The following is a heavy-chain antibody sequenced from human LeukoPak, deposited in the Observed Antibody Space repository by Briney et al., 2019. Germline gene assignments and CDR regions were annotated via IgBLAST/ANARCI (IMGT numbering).Heavy chain of an antibody. V-gene: IGHV3-30*02. D-gene: IGHD6-13*01. J-gene: IGHJ6*03. CDR3: AKVGQYSSSHYYYYYMDV. CDR2: IRYDGSNK. CDR1: GFTFSSYG. Sequence: PGGSLRLSCAASGFTFSSYGMHWVRQAPGKGLEWVAFIRYDGSNKYYADSVKGRFTISRNNSKNTLYLQMNSLRAEDTAVYYCAKVGQYSSSHYYYYYMDVWGKGTTVTVSS.